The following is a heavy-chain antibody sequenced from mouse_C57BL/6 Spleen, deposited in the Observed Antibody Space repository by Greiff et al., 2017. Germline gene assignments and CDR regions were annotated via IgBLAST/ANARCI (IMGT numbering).Heavy chain of an antibody. Sequence: QVQLQQPGTELVKPGASVKLSCKASGYTFTSYWMHWVKQRPGQGLEWIGNTNPSNGGTNYNEKFKSKATLTVDKSSSTAYMQLSSLTSEDSAVYYCARGYGSSYDWYFDVWGTGTTVTVSS. J-gene: IGHJ1*03. CDR1: GYTFTSYW. V-gene: IGHV1-53*01. CDR2: TNPSNGGT. D-gene: IGHD1-1*01. CDR3: ARGYGSSYDWYFDV.